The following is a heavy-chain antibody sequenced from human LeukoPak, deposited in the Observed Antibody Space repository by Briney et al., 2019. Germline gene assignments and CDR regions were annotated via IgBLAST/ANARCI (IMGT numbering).Heavy chain of an antibody. CDR2: INPNSGGT. CDR1: GYTFTAYY. Sequence: GASVKVSCKASGYTFTAYYMYWVRQAPGQGLEWMGWINPNSGGTNYAQKFQGRVTMTRDTSISTAYMELSRLRSDDTAVYYCARDSKVLDFWSGYDFDYWGQGTLVTVSS. J-gene: IGHJ4*02. V-gene: IGHV1-2*02. D-gene: IGHD3-3*01. CDR3: ARDSKVLDFWSGYDFDY.